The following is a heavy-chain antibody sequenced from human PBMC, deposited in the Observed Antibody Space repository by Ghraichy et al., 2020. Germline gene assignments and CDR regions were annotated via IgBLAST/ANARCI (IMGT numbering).Heavy chain of an antibody. J-gene: IGHJ4*02. Sequence: ASVKVSSKIGRDSLNPVTLRNVLCGPLLKNKKMGWINTANGNTKYSQKLQGRVTISSDTSASTAYMELSSLRSEDTAVYYCARDQNRDEYGDYEEPLDYWGQGTLVTVSS. CDR2: INTANGNT. V-gene: IGHV1-3*04. CDR3: ARDQNRDEYGDYEEPLDY. CDR1: RDSLNPVT. D-gene: IGHD4-17*01.